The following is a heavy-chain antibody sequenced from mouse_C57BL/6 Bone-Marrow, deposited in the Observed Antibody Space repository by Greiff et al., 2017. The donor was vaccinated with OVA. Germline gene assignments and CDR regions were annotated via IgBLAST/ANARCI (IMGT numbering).Heavy chain of an antibody. Sequence: QVQLQQPGAELVRPGSSVKLSCKASGYTFTSYWMDWVKQRPGQGLEWIGNIYPSDGETHYNQKFKDKATLTVDKSSSTAYMQLSSLTSEDSAVFDGARANMGARGLRAMDYWGQGTTLTVSS. CDR2: IYPSDGET. CDR3: ARANMGARGLRAMDY. J-gene: IGHJ2*01. CDR1: GYTFTSYW. D-gene: IGHD2-4*01. V-gene: IGHV1-61*01.